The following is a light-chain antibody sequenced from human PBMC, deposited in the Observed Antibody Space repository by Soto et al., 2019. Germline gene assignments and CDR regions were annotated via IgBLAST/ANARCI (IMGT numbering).Light chain of an antibody. CDR1: QSIDSY. CDR2: TAS. J-gene: IGKJ2*01. V-gene: IGKV1-39*01. CDR3: QQSYSTLYT. Sequence: DIQMTQSPSSLSASVGDRVTITCRASQSIDSYLNWYQQKPGKAPKLLIYTASSLQSGVPSRFSGSGFGTDFTLTISSLQPEDFAIYYCQQSYSTLYTFGQGTKLEIK.